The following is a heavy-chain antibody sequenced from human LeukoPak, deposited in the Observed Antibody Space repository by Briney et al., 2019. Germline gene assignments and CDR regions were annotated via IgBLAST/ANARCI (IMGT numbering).Heavy chain of an antibody. CDR3: ARQQDTTAPGY. Sequence: GGSLRLSCAASGVTVSSHYMNWVREARGKGVVWVSILYSGGNTYYADSVKGRFTISRDNSKNTLYLQMNSLRAEATAVYYCARQQDTTAPGYSGQGTLVTVSS. CDR1: GVTVSSHY. CDR2: LYSGGNT. J-gene: IGHJ4*02. V-gene: IGHV3-66*04. D-gene: IGHD5-18*01.